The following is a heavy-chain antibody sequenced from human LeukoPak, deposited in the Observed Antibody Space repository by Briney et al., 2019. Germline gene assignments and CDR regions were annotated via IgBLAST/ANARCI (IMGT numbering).Heavy chain of an antibody. CDR1: GGSIRSYY. CDR3: ARVLPAALSIDY. V-gene: IGHV4-59*01. D-gene: IGHD2-2*01. Sequence: PSETLSLTCTVSGGSIRSYYWSWIRQPPGKGLEWIGYIYYSGSTNYNPSLKSRVTISVDTSKNQFSLKLSSVTAADTAVYYCARVLPAALSIDYWGQGTLVTVSS. CDR2: IYYSGST. J-gene: IGHJ4*02.